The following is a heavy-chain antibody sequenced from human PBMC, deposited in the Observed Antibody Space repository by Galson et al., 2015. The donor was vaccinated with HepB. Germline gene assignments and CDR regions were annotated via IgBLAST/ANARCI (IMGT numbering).Heavy chain of an antibody. D-gene: IGHD2-2*01. Sequence: SLRLSCAASGFTFSNYGMHWVRQAPGKGLEWVAFISYEGSKKYYADSVKGRFTISRDNSKNTLRLQMNSLRAEDTAVYYCARGGDIAVVPAATYYYYGMDVWGQGTRITVSS. CDR1: GFTFSNYG. J-gene: IGHJ6*02. V-gene: IGHV3-30*03. CDR3: ARGGDIAVVPAATYYYYGMDV. CDR2: ISYEGSKK.